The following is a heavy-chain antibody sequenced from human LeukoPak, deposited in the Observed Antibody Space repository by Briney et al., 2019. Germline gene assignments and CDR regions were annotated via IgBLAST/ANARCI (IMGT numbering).Heavy chain of an antibody. CDR3: ARGHCSDSSCYFWFDP. J-gene: IGHJ5*02. CDR1: GYTFTGYY. D-gene: IGHD2-15*01. Sequence: ASVKGSCKASGYTFTGYYMHWVRQAPGQGLEWMGWINPNSGGTNYVQKFQGRVTMTRDTSISTAYMELSRLRSDDTAVYYCARGHCSDSSCYFWFDPWGQGTLVTVSS. V-gene: IGHV1-2*02. CDR2: INPNSGGT.